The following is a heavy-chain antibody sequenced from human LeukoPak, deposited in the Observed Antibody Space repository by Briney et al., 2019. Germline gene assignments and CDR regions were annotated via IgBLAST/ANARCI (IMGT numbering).Heavy chain of an antibody. Sequence: HPGGSLRLSCAGSGFTFSSYSMNWVRQAPGKGLEWVSYISSSSSTIYYADSVKGRFTISRDNAKNSLYLQMNSLRAEDTAVYYCASFPSGYGSYWFDPWGQGTLVTVSS. CDR1: GFTFSSYS. CDR3: ASFPSGYGSYWFDP. D-gene: IGHD5-12*01. V-gene: IGHV3-48*04. J-gene: IGHJ5*02. CDR2: ISSSSSTI.